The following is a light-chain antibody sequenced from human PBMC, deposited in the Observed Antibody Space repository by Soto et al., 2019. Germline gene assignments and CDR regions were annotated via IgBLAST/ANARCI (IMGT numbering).Light chain of an antibody. CDR2: DAS. J-gene: IGKJ2*01. V-gene: IGKV3-11*01. CDR3: QHRTNWPPYT. Sequence: EIVLTQAPATLSLSPGERATLSCRDSRSVGGDLAWYQQKPGQAPRLLIYDASNRATGIPARFSGSGFGTGFTLTISSLEPEDFAVYYCQHRTNWPPYTFGPGTKLEIK. CDR1: RSVGGD.